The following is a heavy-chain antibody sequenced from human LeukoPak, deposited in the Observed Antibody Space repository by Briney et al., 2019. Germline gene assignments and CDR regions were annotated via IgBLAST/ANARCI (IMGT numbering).Heavy chain of an antibody. CDR3: ANGLAASGDFLLRDYYYFMDV. Sequence: GGSLRLSCAASGFTFSSYSMNWVRQAPGKGLEWVSYISSSSSTIYYADSVKGRFTISRDNAKNSLYLQMNSLRAEDSALYYCANGLAASGDFLLRDYYYFMDVWGKGTTVTVSS. CDR2: ISSSSSTI. D-gene: IGHD7-27*01. J-gene: IGHJ6*03. V-gene: IGHV3-48*04. CDR1: GFTFSSYS.